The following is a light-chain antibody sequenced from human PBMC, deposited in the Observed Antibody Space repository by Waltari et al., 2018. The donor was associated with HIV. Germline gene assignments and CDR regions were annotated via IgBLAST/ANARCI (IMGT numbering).Light chain of an antibody. CDR3: CSYADNYAWV. J-gene: IGLJ3*02. V-gene: IGLV2-11*01. CDR1: SSDVGGYTY. Sequence: QSALTQPRSMSGSPGHTVTISCTGTSSDVGGYTYVACYQQHPGKAPKRMIFDVNKRPAGVPDRFSGSKAGNTASLTISGLQAEDDADYYCCSYADNYAWVFGGGTKLTVL. CDR2: DVN.